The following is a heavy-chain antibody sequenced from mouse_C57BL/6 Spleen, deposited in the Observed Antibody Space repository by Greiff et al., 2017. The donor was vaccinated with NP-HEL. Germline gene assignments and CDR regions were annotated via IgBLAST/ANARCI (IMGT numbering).Heavy chain of an antibody. CDR1: GFSLTSYG. J-gene: IGHJ3*01. D-gene: IGHD2-12*01. CDR2: IWSGGST. V-gene: IGHV2-2*01. CDR3: ARNLFDDRGFAY. Sequence: QVQLQQSGPGLVQPSQRLSITCTVSGFSLTSYGVHWFRQSPGKGLEWLGVIWSGGSTDYNAAFISSLSISKDKSKCQVFFKMNSLQADDTDIYYCARNLFDDRGFAYWGQGTLVTVSA.